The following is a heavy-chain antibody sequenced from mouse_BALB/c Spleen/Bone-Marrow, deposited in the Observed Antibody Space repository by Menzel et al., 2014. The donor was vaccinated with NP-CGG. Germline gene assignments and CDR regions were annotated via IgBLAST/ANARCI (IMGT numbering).Heavy chain of an antibody. CDR3: TGGVLFAY. CDR1: GYSFTTYW. CDR2: IDPSDSET. J-gene: IGHJ3*01. V-gene: IGHV1S127*01. Sequence: QVQLQQSGPQLVRPGASVKISCKASGYSFTTYWMHWVKQRPGQGLEWIGMIDPSDSETILNQKFKDKATLTGDKSSGTAYMQLRSPTSEVSAVYYCTGGVLFAYWGQGTLVTVSA. D-gene: IGHD2-14*01.